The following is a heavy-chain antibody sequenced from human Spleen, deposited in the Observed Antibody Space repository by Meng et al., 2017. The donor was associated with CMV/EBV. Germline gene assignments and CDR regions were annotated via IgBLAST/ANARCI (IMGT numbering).Heavy chain of an antibody. CDR1: EYSFTTYW. V-gene: IGHV5-51*01. J-gene: IGHJ6*02. Sequence: GESLKISCKGSEYSFTTYWIGWVRQMPGKGLEWMGIIYPGDSDTRYSPSFQGQVTISADKSISTAYLQWSSLKASDTATYYCARLWGYCSSTSCYFGATYGMDVWGQGTTVTVSS. D-gene: IGHD2-2*01. CDR3: ARLWGYCSSTSCYFGATYGMDV. CDR2: IYPGDSDT.